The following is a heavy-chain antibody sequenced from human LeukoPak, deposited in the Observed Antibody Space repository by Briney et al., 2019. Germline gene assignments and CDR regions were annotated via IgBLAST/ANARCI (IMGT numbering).Heavy chain of an antibody. V-gene: IGHV4-59*01. CDR1: GGSISSYY. Sequence: SETLSLTCTVSGGSISSYYWSWIRQPPGKGLEWIGYIYYSGSTNYNPSLKSRVTISVDTSKNQFSLKLSSVTAADTAVYYYAREVDVVAATGGFDPWGQGTLVTVSS. CDR2: IYYSGST. D-gene: IGHD2-15*01. J-gene: IGHJ5*02. CDR3: AREVDVVAATGGFDP.